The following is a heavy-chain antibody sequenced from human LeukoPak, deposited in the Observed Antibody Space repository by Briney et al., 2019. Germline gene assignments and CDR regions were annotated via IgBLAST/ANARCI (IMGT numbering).Heavy chain of an antibody. CDR3: AREDLKGATA. D-gene: IGHD1-26*01. CDR1: GFTFSSYA. V-gene: IGHV3-53*01. Sequence: GGSLRLSCAASGFTFSSYAMSWVRQAPGKGLEWVSVLYSGGSTYYADSVQGRFTISRDNSKNTLYLQMNSLRAEDTAVYCCAREDLKGATAWGQGTLVTVSS. J-gene: IGHJ5*02. CDR2: LYSGGST.